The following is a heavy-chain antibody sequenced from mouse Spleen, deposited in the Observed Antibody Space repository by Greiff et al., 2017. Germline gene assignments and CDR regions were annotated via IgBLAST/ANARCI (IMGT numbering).Heavy chain of an antibody. D-gene: IGHD4-1*01. Sequence: QVQLKQSGAELVRPGASVTLSCKASGYTFTDYEMHWVKQTPVHGLEWIGAIDPETGGTAYNQKFKGKAILTADKSSSTAYMELRSLTSEDSAVYYCTREETGSFAYWGQGTLVTVSA. V-gene: IGHV1-15*01. CDR1: GYTFTDYE. CDR2: IDPETGGT. CDR3: TREETGSFAY. J-gene: IGHJ3*01.